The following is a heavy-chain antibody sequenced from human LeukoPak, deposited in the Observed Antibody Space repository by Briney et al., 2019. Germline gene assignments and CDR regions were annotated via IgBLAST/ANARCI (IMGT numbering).Heavy chain of an antibody. D-gene: IGHD3-22*01. CDR2: ISYDENDK. CDR3: AKGPDRSGLYSLDY. J-gene: IGHJ4*02. Sequence: SGGSLRLSCAASKFTFAAYDMHWVRQAPGKGLEWVAVISYDENDKYYADSVKGRFTISRDNAKNTLYPQMNSLRSEDTAVYYCAKGPDRSGLYSLDYWGQGTLVTVSS. V-gene: IGHV3-30*18. CDR1: KFTFAAYD.